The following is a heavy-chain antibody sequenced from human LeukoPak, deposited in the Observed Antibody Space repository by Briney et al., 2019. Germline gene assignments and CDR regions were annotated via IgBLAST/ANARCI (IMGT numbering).Heavy chain of an antibody. V-gene: IGHV5-51*01. D-gene: IGHD1-1*01. J-gene: IGHJ6*02. Sequence: GESLKISCKGSGYSFISYWLGWVRQMPGKGLEWMGSIYPGDSDIRYSPAFQGQVTISADKSISTAYLQWSSLKASDTAMYYCARLRGLLERDSYNGMDVWGQGTTVTVS. CDR1: GYSFISYW. CDR2: IYPGDSDI. CDR3: ARLRGLLERDSYNGMDV.